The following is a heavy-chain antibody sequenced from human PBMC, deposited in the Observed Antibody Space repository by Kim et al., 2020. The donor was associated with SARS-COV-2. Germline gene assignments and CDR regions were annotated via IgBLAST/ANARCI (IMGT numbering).Heavy chain of an antibody. CDR1: GGSLSGSY. Sequence: SETLSLTCAVHGGSLSGSYWSWIRQPPGKGLEWVGESNHLGGTNYNPSLKSRVTISVATSKNQFTLRLSPVTAADTAVYYCGRLGGNTQMGYNWFDPWGQGTLVTVSS. CDR3: GRLGGNTQMGYNWFDP. CDR2: SNHLGGT. J-gene: IGHJ5*02. D-gene: IGHD5-18*01. V-gene: IGHV4-34*01.